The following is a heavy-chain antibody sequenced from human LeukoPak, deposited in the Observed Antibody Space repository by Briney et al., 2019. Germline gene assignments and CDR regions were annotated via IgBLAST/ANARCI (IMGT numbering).Heavy chain of an antibody. CDR3: ARARPAYYYYYMDV. CDR1: GFTFDDYG. V-gene: IGHV3-20*04. CDR2: INWNGGST. J-gene: IGHJ6*03. Sequence: PGGSLRLSCAASGFTFDDYGMSWVRQAPGKGLEWVSGINWNGGSTGYADSVKGRFTISRDNAKNSLYLQMNSLRAEDTALYYCARARPAYYYYYMDVWGKGTTVTVSS.